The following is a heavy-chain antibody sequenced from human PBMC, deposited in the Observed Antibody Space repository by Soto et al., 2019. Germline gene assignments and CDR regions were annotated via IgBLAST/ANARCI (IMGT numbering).Heavy chain of an antibody. CDR2: IWYDGSNK. CDR1: GFTFSSYG. CDR3: AKDRVGAAGIPGLDY. J-gene: IGHJ4*02. Sequence: GGSLRLSCEASGFTFSSYGMHWVRQAPGKGLEWVAVIWYDGSNKYYADSVKGRFTISRDNSKNTLYLQMNSRRAEDTAVYYCAKDRVGAAGIPGLDYWGQGTLVTVSS. D-gene: IGHD2-15*01. V-gene: IGHV3-30*02.